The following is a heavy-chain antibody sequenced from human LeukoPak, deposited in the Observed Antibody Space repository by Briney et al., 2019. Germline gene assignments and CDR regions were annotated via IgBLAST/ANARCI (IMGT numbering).Heavy chain of an antibody. CDR2: IIPILGIA. J-gene: IGHJ4*02. V-gene: IGHV1-69*04. CDR3: AKSMDYYDSSGYY. Sequence: RASVKVSCKASGGTFSSYAISWVRQAPGQGLEWMGRIIPILGIANYAQKFQGRVTITADKSTSTAYMELSSPRSEDTAVYYCAKSMDYYDSSGYYWGQGTLVTVSS. D-gene: IGHD3-22*01. CDR1: GGTFSSYA.